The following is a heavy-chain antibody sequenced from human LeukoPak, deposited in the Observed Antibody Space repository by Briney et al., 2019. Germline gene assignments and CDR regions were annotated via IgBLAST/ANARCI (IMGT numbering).Heavy chain of an antibody. CDR1: GDSISSTNW. CDR3: ARDAAESYYDSSGYTY. V-gene: IGHV4-4*02. CDR2: IYHSGST. Sequence: SGTLSLTCAVSGDSISSTNWWTWVRQPPGKGLEWIGEIYHSGSTNYNPSLKSRVTISVDKSKNQFSLKLSSVTATDTAVYYCARDAAESYYDSSGYTYWGQGTLVTVSS. J-gene: IGHJ4*02. D-gene: IGHD3-22*01.